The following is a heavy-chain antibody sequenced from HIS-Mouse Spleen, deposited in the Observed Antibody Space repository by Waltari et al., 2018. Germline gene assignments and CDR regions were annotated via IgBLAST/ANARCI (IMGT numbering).Heavy chain of an antibody. CDR3: AREIPYSSSWYDWYFDL. CDR1: GGSIRSSSYY. J-gene: IGHJ2*01. V-gene: IGHV4-39*07. Sequence: QLQLQESGPGLVKPSETLSLTCTVSGGSIRSSSYYWGWIRQPPGKGLEWLGSIYSSGGNYDKPYRKRRVTTSVDTSKNQFSLKLSSVTAADTAVYYCAREIPYSSSWYDWYFDLWGRGTLVTVSS. D-gene: IGHD6-13*01. CDR2: IYSSGGN.